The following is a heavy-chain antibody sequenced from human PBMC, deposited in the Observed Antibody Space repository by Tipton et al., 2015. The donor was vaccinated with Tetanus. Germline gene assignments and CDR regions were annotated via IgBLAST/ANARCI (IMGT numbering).Heavy chain of an antibody. CDR3: GRAHCTDGVCNFDF. D-gene: IGHD2-8*01. J-gene: IGHJ4*02. CDR2: IYPDDSDT. V-gene: IGHV5-51*01. CDR1: GYIFNNYW. Sequence: EVQLVQSGGEVKKPGESLKISCKGSGYIFNNYWIGWVRQKPGKGLEWMGIIYPDDSDTRYSPPFQGQVTIPVDKSNNTAYLQWSSLKASDTSMFYCGRAHCTDGVCNFDFWGQGALVTVAS.